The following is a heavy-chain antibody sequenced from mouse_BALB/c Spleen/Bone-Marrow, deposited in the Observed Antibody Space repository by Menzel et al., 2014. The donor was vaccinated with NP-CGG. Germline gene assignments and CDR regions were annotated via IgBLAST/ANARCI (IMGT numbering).Heavy chain of an antibody. CDR2: INPSNGGT. Sequence: QVQLQQSGAELMKPGASVKLSCKASGYTFTSYYMYWVKQRPGQGLEWIGGINPSNGGTNFNEKFKSKATPTVDKSSSTAYMQLSSLTSEDSAVYYCTRDHYYYGSSYWYFDVWGAGTTVTVSS. V-gene: IGHV1S81*02. CDR3: TRDHYYYGSSYWYFDV. CDR1: GYTFTSYY. D-gene: IGHD1-1*01. J-gene: IGHJ1*01.